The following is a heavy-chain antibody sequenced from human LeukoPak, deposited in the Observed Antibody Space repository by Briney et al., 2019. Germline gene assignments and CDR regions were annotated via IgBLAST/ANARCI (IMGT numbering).Heavy chain of an antibody. CDR1: GLILDDHA. V-gene: IGHV3-9*01. J-gene: IGHJ6*02. CDR3: IKDIRPGGADV. CDR2: INWNSNGI. Sequence: PGRSLRLSCAASGLILDDHAMHWVRQAPGKGLEWVSGINWNSNGIGYSDSVKGRFITSRDNSKNSLYLQMNSLRAEDTALYYCIKDIRPGGADVWGQGTTVTVSS. D-gene: IGHD4-17*01.